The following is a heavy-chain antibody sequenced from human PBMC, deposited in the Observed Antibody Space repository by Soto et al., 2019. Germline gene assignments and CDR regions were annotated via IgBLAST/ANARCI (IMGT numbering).Heavy chain of an antibody. CDR1: GFTFRNYA. J-gene: IGHJ6*02. V-gene: IGHV3-30*18. CDR2: ISYDGSNK. CDR3: AKDLCSNSSCYYNYGMDV. Sequence: GGSLRLSCAASGFTFRNYAMHWVRQAPGKGLEWVAVISYDGSNKYYADSVKGRFTISRDNSKNTLYLQMNSLRAEDTAVYYGAKDLCSNSSCYYNYGMDVWGQGTMVTVSS. D-gene: IGHD2-2*01.